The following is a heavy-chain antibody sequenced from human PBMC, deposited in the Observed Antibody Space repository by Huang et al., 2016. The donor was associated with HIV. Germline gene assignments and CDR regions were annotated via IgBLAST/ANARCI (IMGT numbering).Heavy chain of an antibody. D-gene: IGHD4-17*01. CDR3: SPSGDDYFYFYMDV. CDR1: GFIFNDFA. CDR2: VRSKACGVAS. Sequence: QLVESGGDSVQSGRSLRLSCRGSGFIFNDFAINWFRQSPGKGMEWSVCVRSKACGVASESSPSVKDRFTVSRDEAKNVAFLQIDNLQVDDTAIYYCSPSGDDYFYFYMDVWGNGTTVIVS. J-gene: IGHJ6*03. V-gene: IGHV3-49*03.